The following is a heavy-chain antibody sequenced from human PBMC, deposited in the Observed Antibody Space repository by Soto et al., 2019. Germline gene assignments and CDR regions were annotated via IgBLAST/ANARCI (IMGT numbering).Heavy chain of an antibody. Sequence: AAVKVSCKASGYTFTSYGISWVRQAPGQGLEWMGWISAYNGNTNYAQKLQGRVTMTTDTSTSTAYMELRSPRSDDTAVYYCARDDYDFWSGSRFVWFDPWGQGTLVTV. CDR3: ARDDYDFWSGSRFVWFDP. CDR2: ISAYNGNT. J-gene: IGHJ5*02. CDR1: GYTFTSYG. V-gene: IGHV1-18*01. D-gene: IGHD3-3*01.